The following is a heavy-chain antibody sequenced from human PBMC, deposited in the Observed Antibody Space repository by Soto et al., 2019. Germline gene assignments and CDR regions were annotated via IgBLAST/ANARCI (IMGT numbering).Heavy chain of an antibody. J-gene: IGHJ4*02. V-gene: IGHV4-61*05. CDR1: GGSISSSRCH. D-gene: IGHD6-19*01. CDR2: FYYSGST. CDR3: ARGGWKLFDY. Sequence: PSETLSLTCTVSGGSISSSRCHWGWIRQPPGKGLEWIACFYYSGSTNYNPSLKSRVTISVDTSKNQFSLKLSSVTAADTAVYYCARGGWKLFDYWGQGTLVTVSS.